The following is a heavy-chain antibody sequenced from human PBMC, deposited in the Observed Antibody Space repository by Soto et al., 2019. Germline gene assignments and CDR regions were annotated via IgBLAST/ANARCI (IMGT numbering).Heavy chain of an antibody. CDR2: ISGSGTNT. V-gene: IGHV3-23*01. CDR3: AKDEEWPPWRGYFGS. J-gene: IGHJ4*02. Sequence: GGSLRLSCAASGFTFSNFGMTWVRQAPGEGLEWVSGISGSGTNTYYAESVKGRFTVSRDNSKDTLFLHIASLKADDTAVYYCAKDEEWPPWRGYFGSWGQGTLVTVSS. CDR1: GFTFSNFG. D-gene: IGHD3-3*01.